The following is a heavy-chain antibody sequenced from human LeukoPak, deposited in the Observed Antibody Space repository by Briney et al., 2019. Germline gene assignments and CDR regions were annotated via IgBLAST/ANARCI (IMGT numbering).Heavy chain of an antibody. CDR2: IYYSGST. J-gene: IGHJ5*02. CDR1: GGSISSSGYS. D-gene: IGHD6-6*01. Sequence: PSETLSLTCTVSGGSISSSGYSWGWIRQPPGKGLEWIGSIYYSGSTYYNPSLKSRVTISIDTSKNQFSLKLSSVTAADTAVYYCASRGTYSSSGSSWFDPWGQGTLVTVSS. CDR3: ASRGTYSSSGSSWFDP. V-gene: IGHV4-39*07.